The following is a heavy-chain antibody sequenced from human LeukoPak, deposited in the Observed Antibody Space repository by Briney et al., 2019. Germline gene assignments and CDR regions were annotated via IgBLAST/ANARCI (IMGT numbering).Heavy chain of an antibody. D-gene: IGHD3-16*01. CDR3: ARDDYDYVWGSHFYFDY. CDR1: GGTFSSYA. Sequence: GSSVKVSCKASGGTFSSYAISWVRQALGQGLEWMGRIIPIFGTANYAQKFQGRVTITTDESTSTAYMELSSLRSEDTAVYYCARDDYDYVWGSHFYFDYWGQGTLVTVSS. J-gene: IGHJ4*02. V-gene: IGHV1-69*05. CDR2: IIPIFGTA.